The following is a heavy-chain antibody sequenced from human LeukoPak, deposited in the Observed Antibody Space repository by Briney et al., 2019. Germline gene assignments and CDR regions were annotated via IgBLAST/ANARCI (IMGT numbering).Heavy chain of an antibody. CDR1: GFTFSSYG. J-gene: IGHJ4*02. Sequence: GRSLRLSCAASGFTFSSYGMHWVRQAPGKGLEWVAVISYDGSNKYCADSVKGRFTISRDNSKNTLYLQMNSLRSEDTAVYYCTRGGEYSASPGVDWGQGTLVTVSS. CDR3: TRGGEYSASPGVD. D-gene: IGHD6-6*01. V-gene: IGHV3-30*03. CDR2: ISYDGSNK.